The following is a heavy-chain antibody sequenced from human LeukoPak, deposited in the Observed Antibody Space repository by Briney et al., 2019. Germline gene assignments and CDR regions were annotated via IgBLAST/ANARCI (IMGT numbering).Heavy chain of an antibody. J-gene: IGHJ3*02. CDR1: GFTFSTYW. V-gene: IGHV3-74*01. CDR3: VRDPHGSGSSNSPHDAFDI. Sequence: GGSLRLSCAASGFTFSTYWMHLVRQGPGNGLIWVSRIKTDGSSTSYADSVKGRFTISRDNAKNTVYLQMSSLRAEDTAVYYCVRDPHGSGSSNSPHDAFDIWGHGTMVTVSS. D-gene: IGHD3-10*01. CDR2: IKTDGSST.